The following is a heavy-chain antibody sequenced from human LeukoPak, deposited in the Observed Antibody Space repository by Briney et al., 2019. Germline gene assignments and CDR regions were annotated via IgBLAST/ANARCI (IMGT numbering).Heavy chain of an antibody. CDR3: AKDPGASVSGFYMDV. CDR2: IWSDGNNR. V-gene: IGHV3-30*02. J-gene: IGHJ6*03. Sequence: GGSLRLSCAASGFTFRNYGMHWVRQATGKGLEWVSVIWSDGNNRFYADSVKGRFTISRDNSKNMLYLQMDTLRAEDTALYYCAKDPGASVSGFYMDVSGKGTTVIVSS. CDR1: GFTFRNYG. D-gene: IGHD2-8*02.